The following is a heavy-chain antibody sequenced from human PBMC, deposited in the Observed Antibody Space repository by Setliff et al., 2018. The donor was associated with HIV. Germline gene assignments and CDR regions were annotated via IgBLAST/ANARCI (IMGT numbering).Heavy chain of an antibody. CDR1: GGTFSTYA. J-gene: IGHJ6*03. Sequence: ASVKVSCKASGGTFSTYAIHWVRQAPGQGLEWMGGISLFGTANYAQKFQGRVRITADESTGTAYMELRTLKFEDTAMYYCVVGGSSWYADYHYYYMDICGTGTTVTVSS. V-gene: IGHV1-69*13. D-gene: IGHD6-13*01. CDR3: VVGGSSWYADYHYYYMDI. CDR2: ISLFGTA.